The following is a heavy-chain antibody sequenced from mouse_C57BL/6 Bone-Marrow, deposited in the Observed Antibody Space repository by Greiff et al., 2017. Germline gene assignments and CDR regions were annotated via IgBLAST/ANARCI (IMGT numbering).Heavy chain of an antibody. D-gene: IGHD2-3*01. CDR1: GFTFSSYA. CDR3: ARVMGPWFAY. Sequence: DVMLVESGGGLVKPGGSLKLSCAASGFTFSSYAMSWVRQTPEKRLEWVATISDGGSYTYYPDNVKGRFTISRDNAKNNLYLQMSHLKSEDTAMYYCARVMGPWFAYWGQWTLVTVSA. V-gene: IGHV5-4*03. J-gene: IGHJ3*01. CDR2: ISDGGSYT.